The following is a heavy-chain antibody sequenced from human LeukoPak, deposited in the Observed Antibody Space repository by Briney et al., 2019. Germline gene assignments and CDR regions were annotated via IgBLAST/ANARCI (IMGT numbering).Heavy chain of an antibody. CDR1: GFTFSSYS. CDR2: ISSSSSYI. CDR3: ARDGIVVVTSA. J-gene: IGHJ4*02. V-gene: IGHV3-21*01. D-gene: IGHD2-21*02. Sequence: GGSLRLSCAASGFTFSSYSMNWARQAPGKGLEWVSSISSSSSYIYYADSVKGRFTISRDNAKNSLYLQMNSLRAEDTAVYYCARDGIVVVTSAGGQGTLVTVSS.